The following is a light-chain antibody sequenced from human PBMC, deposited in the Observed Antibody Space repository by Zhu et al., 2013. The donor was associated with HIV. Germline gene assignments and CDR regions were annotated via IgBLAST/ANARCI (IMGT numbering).Light chain of an antibody. CDR3: GTWDSSLSAV. J-gene: IGLJ3*02. CDR1: SSNIENNY. V-gene: IGLV1-51*01. CDR2: DNN. Sequence: QSVLTQPPSVSAAPGQKVTISCSGSSSNIENNYVCWYQHLPGTAPKFLIYDNNKRFSGIPDRFSGSKSGTSATLGITGLQTGDEADYYCGTWDSSLSAVFGGGTKLTVL.